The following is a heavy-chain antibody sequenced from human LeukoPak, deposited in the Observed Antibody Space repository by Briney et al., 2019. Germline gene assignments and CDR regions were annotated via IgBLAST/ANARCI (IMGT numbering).Heavy chain of an antibody. CDR1: GFTFSTYD. Sequence: GGSLRLSCAASGFTFSTYDMNWVRQAPGKGLEWVSVISGSGGSTYCADSVKGRFTVSRDNSKNTLYLQMNSLRAEDTAVYYCAKVGGWGRYYFMDVWGKGTTVTISS. CDR3: AKVGGWGRYYFMDV. D-gene: IGHD6-19*01. J-gene: IGHJ6*03. CDR2: ISGSGGST. V-gene: IGHV3-23*01.